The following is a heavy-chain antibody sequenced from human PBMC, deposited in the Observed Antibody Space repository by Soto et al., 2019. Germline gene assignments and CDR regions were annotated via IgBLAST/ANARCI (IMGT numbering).Heavy chain of an antibody. D-gene: IGHD6-19*01. V-gene: IGHV1-58*02. J-gene: IGHJ4*02. Sequence: SVKVSCKASGFTFTSSAMQWVRQARGQRFEWIGWIVVGSGNTNYAQKFQERVTITRDMSTSTAYMELSSLRSEDTAVHYCAAAGYSSGWYGDGLDYWGQGTLVTVSS. CDR2: IVVGSGNT. CDR1: GFTFTSSA. CDR3: AAAGYSSGWYGDGLDY.